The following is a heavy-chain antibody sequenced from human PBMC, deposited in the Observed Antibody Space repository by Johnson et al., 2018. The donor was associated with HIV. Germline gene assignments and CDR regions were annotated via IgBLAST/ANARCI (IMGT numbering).Heavy chain of an antibody. CDR3: ARGGQLVAFDI. V-gene: IGHV3-30*04. Sequence: QMLLVESGGCVVQPGRSLRLSCAASGFTFSSYAMHWVRQAPGKGLEWVAVISYDGSNKYYADSVKGRFTISRDNSKNTLYLQMNSLRAEDTAVYYCARGGQLVAFDIWGQGTMVTVSS. CDR1: GFTFSSYA. J-gene: IGHJ3*02. CDR2: ISYDGSNK. D-gene: IGHD6-6*01.